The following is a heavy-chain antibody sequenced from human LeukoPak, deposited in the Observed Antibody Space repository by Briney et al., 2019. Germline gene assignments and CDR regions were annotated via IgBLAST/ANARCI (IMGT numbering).Heavy chain of an antibody. J-gene: IGHJ4*02. V-gene: IGHV3-7*04. CDR1: GGSFSGYY. CDR2: IKQDGSEK. D-gene: IGHD4-17*01. CDR3: ARGYGDSIHFDY. Sequence: QPSETLSLTCAVYGGSFSGYYWSWVRQAPGKGLEWVANIKQDGSEKYYVDSVKGRFTISRDNAKNSLYLQMNSLTAEDTAVYYCARGYGDSIHFDYWGQGTLVTVSS.